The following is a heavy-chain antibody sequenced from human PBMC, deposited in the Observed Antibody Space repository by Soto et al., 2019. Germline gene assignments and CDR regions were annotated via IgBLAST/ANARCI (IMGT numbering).Heavy chain of an antibody. D-gene: IGHD3-22*01. CDR3: ARENYYDSSGYPTPDY. CDR2: IYYSGST. Sequence: TLSLTCTVSGGSISSGGYYWSWIRQHPGKGLEWIGYIYYSGSTYYNPSLKSRVTISVDTSKNQFSLKLSSVTAADTAVYYCARENYYDSSGYPTPDYWGQGTLVTVSS. V-gene: IGHV4-31*03. CDR1: GGSISSGGYY. J-gene: IGHJ4*02.